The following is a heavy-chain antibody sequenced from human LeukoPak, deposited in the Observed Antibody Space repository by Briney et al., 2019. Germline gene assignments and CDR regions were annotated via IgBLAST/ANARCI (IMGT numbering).Heavy chain of an antibody. D-gene: IGHD3-22*01. CDR3: VKEHSHDSWVFED. CDR2: IAAAGNVA. J-gene: IGHJ4*02. CDR1: GFMFSACG. V-gene: IGHV3-30*18. Sequence: PGRSLRLACSGSGFMFSACGMQWVRQAPGKGLEWVAVIAAAGNVAYYGDFVKGRFRLSRDNTKSMMYLQLNDLRPEDTAVYYCVKEHSHDSWVFEDWGQGTLVTVSS.